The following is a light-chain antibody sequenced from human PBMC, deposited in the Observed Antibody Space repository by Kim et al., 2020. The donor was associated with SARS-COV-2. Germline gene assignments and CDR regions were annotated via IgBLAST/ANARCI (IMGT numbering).Light chain of an antibody. CDR2: DVS. V-gene: IGLV2-11*01. CDR1: TSDVGLYNY. CDR3: SSYAGTYTWV. Sequence: QSALTQPRSVSGSPGQSVTISCTGTTSDVGLYNYVSWYQHHPGKAPKLMIYDVSKRPSGVPDRFSGSKSGNTASLTISGLQAEDEADYYCSSYAGTYTWVFGGGTKLTVL. J-gene: IGLJ3*02.